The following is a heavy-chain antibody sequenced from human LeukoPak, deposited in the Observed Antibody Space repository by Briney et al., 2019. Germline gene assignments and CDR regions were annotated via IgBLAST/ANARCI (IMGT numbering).Heavy chain of an antibody. Sequence: PGGSLRLSCAASGFTFSDYELNWVRQAPGKGLEWVSYISSSGTTIYYADSVKGRFTISRDNAKNSLYLQMNSLRAEDTAVYYCARDLFEVVAATRDDYWGQGTLVTVSS. D-gene: IGHD2-15*01. CDR2: ISSSGTTI. V-gene: IGHV3-48*03. CDR3: ARDLFEVVAATRDDY. J-gene: IGHJ4*02. CDR1: GFTFSDYE.